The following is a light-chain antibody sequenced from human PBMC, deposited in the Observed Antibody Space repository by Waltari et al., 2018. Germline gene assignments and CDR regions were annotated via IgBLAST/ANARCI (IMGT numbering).Light chain of an antibody. Sequence: QLVVTQSPSASASLGASVKLTCTLSSGHSNNIIAWLQQRPEKGPRYLMKVNSDGSHIRGDYSPDRFSGSSSGAERYLTIASLQSEEEAYYYCQTGGHGTWVFGGGTKLTVL. CDR2: VNSDGSH. J-gene: IGLJ3*02. CDR3: QTGGHGTWV. V-gene: IGLV4-69*01. CDR1: SGHSNNI.